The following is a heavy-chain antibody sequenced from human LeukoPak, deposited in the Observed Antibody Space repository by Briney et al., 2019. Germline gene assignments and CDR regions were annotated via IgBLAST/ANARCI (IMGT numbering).Heavy chain of an antibody. CDR1: GGSFSGYY. V-gene: IGHV4-34*01. CDR2: INHSGST. Sequence: SETLSLTCAVYGGSFSGYYWSWIRQPPGKGLEWIGEINHSGSTNYNPSPKSRVTISVDTSKNQFSLKLSSVTAADTAVYYYARFAPVAVAGTKSSFDYWGQGTLVTVSS. J-gene: IGHJ4*02. D-gene: IGHD6-19*01. CDR3: ARFAPVAVAGTKSSFDY.